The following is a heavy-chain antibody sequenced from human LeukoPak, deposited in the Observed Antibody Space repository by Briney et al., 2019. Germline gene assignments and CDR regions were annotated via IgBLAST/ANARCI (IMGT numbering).Heavy chain of an antibody. Sequence: GGSLRLSCAASGFSFFSYGMHWVRQAPGKGLEWVSFMRFDGSIDYYGDSVKDRFTISRDNSKSTLSLQMNNLRAEDTAVYYCAKDHYGTGTYFDFWGQGTLVTVSS. CDR3: AKDHYGTGTYFDF. J-gene: IGHJ4*02. CDR2: MRFDGSID. D-gene: IGHD3-10*01. V-gene: IGHV3-30*02. CDR1: GFSFFSYG.